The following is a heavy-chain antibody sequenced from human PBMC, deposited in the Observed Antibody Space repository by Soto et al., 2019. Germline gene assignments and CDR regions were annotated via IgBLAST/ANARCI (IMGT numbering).Heavy chain of an antibody. D-gene: IGHD3-10*01. CDR3: AKGSTMVRGVPSSFDY. Sequence: QVQLVESGGGVVQPGRSLRLSCGASGFIFSSYGMHWVRQAPGKGLEWVAIVSYDGTNKYYADSVKGRFTISRDNSKNTLYPQMNSLRAEDTAVYYCAKGSTMVRGVPSSFDYWGQGTLVTVSS. CDR2: VSYDGTNK. V-gene: IGHV3-30*18. CDR1: GFIFSSYG. J-gene: IGHJ4*02.